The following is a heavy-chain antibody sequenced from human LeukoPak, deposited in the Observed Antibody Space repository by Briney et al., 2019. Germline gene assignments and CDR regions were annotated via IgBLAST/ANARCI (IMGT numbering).Heavy chain of an antibody. Sequence: SQTLSLTCTVSGGSISSGGYYWSWIRQPPGKGLEWIGYIFYTGSTNYNPSLKSRVTISVDTSKNQFSLKLSSVTAADTAVYYCARHTFGNWAFDIWGQGTMVTVSS. V-gene: IGHV4-61*08. D-gene: IGHD3-16*01. CDR3: ARHTFGNWAFDI. J-gene: IGHJ3*02. CDR2: IFYTGST. CDR1: GGSISSGGYY.